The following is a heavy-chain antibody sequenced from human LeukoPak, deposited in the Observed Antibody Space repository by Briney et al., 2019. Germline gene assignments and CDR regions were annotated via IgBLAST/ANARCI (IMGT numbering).Heavy chain of an antibody. D-gene: IGHD3-10*01. Sequence: SETLSLTCTVSGGSINGYYWSWIRQPPGEGLGWIGYIYYSGSTNYNPSLKSRVTISVDTSKNHFSLKLSSVTAADTAVYYCARDGTGDGSPYFDLWGRGTLVTVSS. CDR1: GGSINGYY. V-gene: IGHV4-59*12. J-gene: IGHJ2*01. CDR2: IYYSGST. CDR3: ARDGTGDGSPYFDL.